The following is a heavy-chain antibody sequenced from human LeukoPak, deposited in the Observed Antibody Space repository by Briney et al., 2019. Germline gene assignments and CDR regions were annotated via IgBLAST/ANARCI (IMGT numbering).Heavy chain of an antibody. Sequence: PSETLSLTCTVSGGSISSGGYYWSWIRQHPGKGLEWIGYIYYSGSTYYNPSLKSRVTISVDTSKNQFSLKLSSVTAADTAVYYCAVQGDYDYYFDYWGQGTLVTVSS. CDR1: GGSISSGGYY. J-gene: IGHJ4*02. CDR3: AVQGDYDYYFDY. V-gene: IGHV4-31*03. CDR2: IYYSGST. D-gene: IGHD4-17*01.